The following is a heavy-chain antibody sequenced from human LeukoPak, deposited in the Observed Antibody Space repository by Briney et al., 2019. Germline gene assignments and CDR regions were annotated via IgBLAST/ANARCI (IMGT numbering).Heavy chain of an antibody. J-gene: IGHJ4*02. CDR1: GFTFSSYA. CDR2: ISYDGSNK. D-gene: IGHD3-22*01. CDR3: GRSGYYDSSGHADY. Sequence: PGGSLRLSCAASGFTFSSYAMHWVRQAPGKGLEWVAVISYDGSNKYYADSVKGRFTISRDNSKNTLYLQMNSLRAEDTAVYYCGRSGYYDSSGHADYWGQGTLVTVSS. V-gene: IGHV3-30-3*01.